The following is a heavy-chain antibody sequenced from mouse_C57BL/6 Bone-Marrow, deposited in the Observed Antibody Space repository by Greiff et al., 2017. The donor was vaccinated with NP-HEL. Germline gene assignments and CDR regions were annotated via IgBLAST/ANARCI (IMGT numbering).Heavy chain of an antibody. J-gene: IGHJ2*01. Sequence: VQLQQSGTVLARPGASVKMSCKTSGYTFTSYWMHCVKQRPGQGLEWIGAIYPGNSDTSYNQKFKGKAKLTAVTSASTAYMELSSLTNEDSAVYYCLYYYGSSYVPYYFDYWGQGTTLTVSS. CDR1: GYTFTSYW. CDR2: IYPGNSDT. V-gene: IGHV1-5*01. D-gene: IGHD1-1*01. CDR3: LYYYGSSYVPYYFDY.